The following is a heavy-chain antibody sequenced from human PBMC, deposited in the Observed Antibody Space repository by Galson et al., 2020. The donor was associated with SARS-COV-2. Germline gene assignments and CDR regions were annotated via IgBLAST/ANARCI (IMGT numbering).Heavy chain of an antibody. V-gene: IGHV4-39*07. Sequence: SETLSLTCTVSGGSITTGSYYWGWVRQSPGKGLEWLGSIYHSGGTNYNPSLKSRVTISVDTSKNQFSLRLTSVTAADTALYYCARSYSSSWYSPTYYFGLDVWGQGTTVTVSS. D-gene: IGHD6-13*01. CDR1: GGSITTGSYY. CDR2: IYHSGGT. CDR3: ARSYSSSWYSPTYYFGLDV. J-gene: IGHJ6*02.